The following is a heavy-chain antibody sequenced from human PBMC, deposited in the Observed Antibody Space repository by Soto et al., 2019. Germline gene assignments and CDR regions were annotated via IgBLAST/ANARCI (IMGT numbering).Heavy chain of an antibody. D-gene: IGHD2-15*01. J-gene: IGHJ4*02. Sequence: GGSLRLSCAASGFTVSSNYMSWVRQAPGKGLEWVSVIYSGGSTYYADSVKGRFTISRDNSKNTLYLQMNSLRAEDTAVYYCARDMVVDGFDYWGQGTLVTVSS. CDR3: ARDMVVDGFDY. V-gene: IGHV3-66*01. CDR2: IYSGGST. CDR1: GFTVSSNY.